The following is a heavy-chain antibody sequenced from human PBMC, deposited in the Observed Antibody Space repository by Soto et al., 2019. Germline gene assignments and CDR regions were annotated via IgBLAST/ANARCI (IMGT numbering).Heavy chain of an antibody. CDR2: IKNKTYGETT. D-gene: IGHD2-15*01. J-gene: IGHJ5*02. CDR3: TKKKDVSRGWFAP. V-gene: IGHV3-15*07. Sequence: EVQLVESGGGLVKPGGSLRLSCGASGFTLSKAWMNCVRQAPGKGLEWVGRIKNKTYGETTDYAAPVKGRFTISRDDSIHTRYLQMDSLKNENTAVYYCTKKKDVSRGWFAPWGQGTLVNVSS. CDR1: GFTLSKAW.